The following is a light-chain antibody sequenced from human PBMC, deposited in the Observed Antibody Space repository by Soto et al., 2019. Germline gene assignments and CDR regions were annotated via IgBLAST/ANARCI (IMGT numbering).Light chain of an antibody. J-gene: IGKJ4*01. CDR2: ATS. CDR1: QSISSY. Sequence: DIPMTQSPSSLSASVGDRVTITCRASQSISSYLNWYQQKQGKAPKLLIYATSRLQSGVASRFSGRGSGTDFTITISSLQPEDSATYYCQQSYSTSVLTFGGGTKVEIK. CDR3: QQSYSTSVLT. V-gene: IGKV1-39*01.